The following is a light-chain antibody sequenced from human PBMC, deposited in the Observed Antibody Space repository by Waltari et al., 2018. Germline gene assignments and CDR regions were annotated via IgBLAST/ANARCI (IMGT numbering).Light chain of an antibody. CDR1: SSNIGSNY. Sequence: QSVLTQPPSASGTPGQRVPISCSGSSSNIGSNYVYWYQQLPGTATKLFIYRNDPRPSGVPDRVSGSKSGTSASLAISVRRSEDEADYYCAAWEDSLSVVFGGGTKLTVL. CDR2: RND. V-gene: IGLV1-47*01. J-gene: IGLJ2*01. CDR3: AAWEDSLSVV.